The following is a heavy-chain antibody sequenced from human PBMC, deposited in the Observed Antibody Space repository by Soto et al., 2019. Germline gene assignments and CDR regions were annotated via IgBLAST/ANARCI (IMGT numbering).Heavy chain of an antibody. D-gene: IGHD2-2*01. CDR1: GGTFNTYA. V-gene: IGHV1-69*19. J-gene: IGHJ4*02. CDR2: ISPMFGAA. Sequence: QVQLVQSGAEMKKPGSSVKVSCQSSGGTFNTYAMNWVRQAPGQGPEWMGDISPMFGAANYAPKFQGRVTITADESTGTSYMQLRSLTSEDTALYFCARDDQVHTPAFVYWGQGTLVTVSS. CDR3: ARDDQVHTPAFVY.